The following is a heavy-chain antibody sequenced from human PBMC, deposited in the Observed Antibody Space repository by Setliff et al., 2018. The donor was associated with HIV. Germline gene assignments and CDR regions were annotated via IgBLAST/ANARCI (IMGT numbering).Heavy chain of an antibody. J-gene: IGHJ4*02. Sequence: GGSLRLSCTASGFTFDDYAMHWVRQAPGKGLEWVSGISWNSGGTTYYADSVKGRFTISRDNSKDTLYLQMNSLRAEDTAVYFCAREGPGPPFDYWGQGTLVTVSS. V-gene: IGHV3-23*01. CDR1: GFTFDDYA. CDR3: AREGPGPPFDY. CDR2: ISWNSGGTT.